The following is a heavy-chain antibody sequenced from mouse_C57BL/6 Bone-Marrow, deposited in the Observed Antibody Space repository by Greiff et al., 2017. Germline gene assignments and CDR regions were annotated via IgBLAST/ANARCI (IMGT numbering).Heavy chain of an antibody. J-gene: IGHJ2*01. D-gene: IGHD2-1*01. Sequence: EVQLQHSGAELVKPGASVKLSCTASGFHIQDYYLPWVKQRTEQGLEWIGRIAPEDGETKYAPKFQGQATIPLDTSSNTAYLQLSSLTSEDTAVYYGDIGPNGNYVDYFDYWGQGTTLTVSS. V-gene: IGHV14-2*01. CDR3: DIGPNGNYVDYFDY. CDR1: GFHIQDYY. CDR2: IAPEDGET.